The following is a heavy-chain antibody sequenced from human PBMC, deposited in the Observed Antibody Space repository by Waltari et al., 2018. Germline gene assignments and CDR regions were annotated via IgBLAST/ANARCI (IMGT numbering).Heavy chain of an antibody. CDR2: ISAYNGNT. Sequence: QVQLVQSGAEVKKPGASVKVSCKASGYTFTSYGISWVRQAPGQGLEWMGWISAYNGNTNYAQKLQGRVTMTTDTSTSTADMELRSLGSDDTAVYYCARDSKSSTMVRGVINYFDYWGQGTLVTVSS. CDR3: ARDSKSSTMVRGVINYFDY. CDR1: GYTFTSYG. V-gene: IGHV1-18*01. J-gene: IGHJ4*02. D-gene: IGHD3-10*01.